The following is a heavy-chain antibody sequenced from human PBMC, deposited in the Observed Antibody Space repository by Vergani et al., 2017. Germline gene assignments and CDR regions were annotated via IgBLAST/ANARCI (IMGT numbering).Heavy chain of an antibody. J-gene: IGHJ6*02. Sequence: EVQLVESGGGLVQPGGSLRLSCAASGFTFSSYWMSWVRQAPGKGLEWVANIKQDGSEKYYVDSVKGRFTISRDNAKNSLYLQMNSLRAEDTAVYYCARESIAVAGTSYYYYGMDVWGQGSTVTGSS. V-gene: IGHV3-7*01. CDR3: ARESIAVAGTSYYYYGMDV. D-gene: IGHD6-19*01. CDR1: GFTFSSYW. CDR2: IKQDGSEK.